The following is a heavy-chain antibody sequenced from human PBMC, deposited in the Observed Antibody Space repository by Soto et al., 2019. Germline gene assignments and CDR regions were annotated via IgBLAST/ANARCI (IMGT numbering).Heavy chain of an antibody. J-gene: IGHJ4*02. CDR2: IDPSDSYT. V-gene: IGHV5-10-1*01. CDR3: ARHRADYYDSSGPLIDY. CDR1: GYSFTSYW. D-gene: IGHD3-22*01. Sequence: EVQLVQSGAEVKKPGESLRISCKGSGYSFTSYWISWVRQMPGKGLEWMGRIDPSDSYTNYSPSFQGHVTISADKSISTAYVQWSSPKASDTAMYYCARHRADYYDSSGPLIDYWGQGTLVTVSS.